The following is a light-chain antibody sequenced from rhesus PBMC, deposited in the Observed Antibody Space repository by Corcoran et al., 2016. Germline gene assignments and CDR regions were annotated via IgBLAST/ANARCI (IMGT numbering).Light chain of an antibody. J-gene: IGKJ1*01. Sequence: DIQMTQSPSSLSASVGDRVTVTCRASQGISNWLAWYQQKPGKAPKLLINRASNLETGVPSRFSGRGSGTEFTLTISSLQPEDVATYYCQQHDNSPRTFGQGTKVEIK. CDR1: QGISNW. CDR3: QQHDNSPRT. CDR2: RAS. V-gene: IGKV1-69*01.